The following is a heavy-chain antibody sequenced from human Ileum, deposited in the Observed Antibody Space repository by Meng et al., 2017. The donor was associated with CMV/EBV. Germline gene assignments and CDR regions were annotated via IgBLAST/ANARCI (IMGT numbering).Heavy chain of an antibody. CDR1: GYTFTSNN. V-gene: IGHV7-4-1*02. D-gene: IGHD1-26*01. CDR2: IDTNTGNP. J-gene: IGHJ4*02. CDR3: ARDGLSGRYFDY. Sequence: QVHLVQSGSELKKPGASVKVSCKTSGYTFTSNNIIWVRQAPGQGPEWMGWIDTNTGNPTYAQGFTGRFVFSLDTSVNTAYLQISSLKAEDTAVYYCARDGLSGRYFDYWGQGTLDTVSS.